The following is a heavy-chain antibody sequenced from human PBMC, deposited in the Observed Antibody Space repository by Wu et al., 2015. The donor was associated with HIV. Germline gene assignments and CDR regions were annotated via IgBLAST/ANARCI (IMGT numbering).Heavy chain of an antibody. Sequence: QVQLVQSGAEVKKPGASVKVSCKASGYTFSDYYIHWVRQAPGQGLEWMGWINPKSGGTNSAQKFQGRVTMTRDTSISTVHMELSRLRSDDTAMYYCARPPFXQDSDYDLGFGHWGQGTLVTVSS. CDR1: GYTFSDYY. D-gene: IGHD5-12*01. CDR3: ARPPFXQDSDYDLGFGH. J-gene: IGHJ4*02. CDR2: INPKSGGT. V-gene: IGHV1-2*02.